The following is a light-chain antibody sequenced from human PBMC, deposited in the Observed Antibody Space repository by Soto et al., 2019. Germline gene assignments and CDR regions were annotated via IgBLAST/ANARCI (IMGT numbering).Light chain of an antibody. V-gene: IGKV3-15*01. Sequence: EIAITQPPATLSVSPGERATLSCRASQSVGSNLAWYQQKPGQAPRLLIYGASTRATGIAARFSGSGSGTECTLTISSLQSEDFAVYYCQQYNNWPPPWTFGQGTKVDIK. J-gene: IGKJ1*01. CDR2: GAS. CDR3: QQYNNWPPPWT. CDR1: QSVGSN.